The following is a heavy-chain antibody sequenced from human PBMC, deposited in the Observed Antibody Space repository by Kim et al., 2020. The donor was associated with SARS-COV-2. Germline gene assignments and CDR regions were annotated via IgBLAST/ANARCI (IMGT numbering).Heavy chain of an antibody. CDR2: IKQDGSEK. CDR3: ARENRRGISSWYPHYYYYYGMDV. V-gene: IGHV3-7*01. D-gene: IGHD6-13*01. Sequence: GGSLRLSCAASGFTFSSYWMSWVRQAPGKGLEWVANIKQDGSEKYYVDSVKGRFTISRDNAKNSLYLQMNSLRAEDTAVYYCARENRRGISSWYPHYYYYYGMDVWGQGTTVTVSS. CDR1: GFTFSSYW. J-gene: IGHJ6*02.